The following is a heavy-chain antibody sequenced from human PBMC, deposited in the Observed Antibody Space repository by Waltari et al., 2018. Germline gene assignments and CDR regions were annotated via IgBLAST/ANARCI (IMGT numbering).Heavy chain of an antibody. V-gene: IGHV4-4*02. CDR1: GDSMSSTDC. CDR2: VRGDGKS. Sequence: QLQLQESGPGLVKPSGTLSLTCDVSGDSMSSTDCWSWVRQSPQRGLEWVGQVRGDGKSNYNPSFASRVTISLDTSKNQFSLSLNFATAADTAMYYCARDRGRGLYLDTWGPGTPVTVSP. D-gene: IGHD1-26*01. J-gene: IGHJ4*02. CDR3: ARDRGRGLYLDT.